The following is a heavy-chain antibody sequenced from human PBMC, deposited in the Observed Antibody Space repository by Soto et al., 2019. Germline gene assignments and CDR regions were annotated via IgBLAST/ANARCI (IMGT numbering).Heavy chain of an antibody. D-gene: IGHD2-2*01. CDR2: ISSSGSTI. V-gene: IGHV3-48*03. CDR1: GFTFSSYE. J-gene: IGHJ6*02. CDR3: ARASCFICGMDV. Sequence: GSLRLSCAASGFTFSSYEMNWVRQAPGKGLEWVSYISSSGSTIYYADSVKGRFTISRDNAKNSLYLQMNSLRAEDTAVYYCARASCFICGMDVWGQGTTVTVSS.